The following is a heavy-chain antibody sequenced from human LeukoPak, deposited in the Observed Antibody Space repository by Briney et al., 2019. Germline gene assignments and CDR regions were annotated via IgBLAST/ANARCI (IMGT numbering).Heavy chain of an antibody. CDR3: ARADRDGYNPFDY. D-gene: IGHD5-24*01. CDR2: IYYSGST. V-gene: IGHV4-59*11. J-gene: IGHJ4*02. CDR1: GGSISSHY. Sequence: SETLSLTCTVSGGSISSHYWSWIRQPPGKGLEWIGYIYYSGSTNYNPSLKSRVTISVDTSKNQFSLKLSSVTAAGTAVYYCARADRDGYNPFDYWGQGTLVTVSS.